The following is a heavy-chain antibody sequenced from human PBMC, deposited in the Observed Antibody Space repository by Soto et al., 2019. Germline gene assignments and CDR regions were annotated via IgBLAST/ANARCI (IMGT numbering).Heavy chain of an antibody. J-gene: IGHJ4*02. CDR3: AIDDEGGSDCDLGY. D-gene: IGHD1-26*01. CDR2: ISSDGSNK. CDR1: GFTFSSHA. Sequence: QVQLVESGGGVVQPGRSLRLSCSVSGFTFSSHAMHWVRQAPGKGLEWVALISSDGSNKYYADSVKGRFTTSRDNSKKTMYLQINSLRVEDTAVYYCAIDDEGGSDCDLGYWGQGALVTVSS. V-gene: IGHV3-30-3*01.